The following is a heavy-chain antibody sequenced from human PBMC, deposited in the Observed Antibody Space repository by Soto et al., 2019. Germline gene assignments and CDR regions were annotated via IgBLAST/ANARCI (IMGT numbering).Heavy chain of an antibody. Sequence: PSETQSLTSTVSGGNIGSYYWSWIRQPPGKGLEWIGYIYYSGSTNYNPSLKSRVTISVDTSKNQFSLKLSSVTAADTAVYYCARSDGRYWGQGTLVTVSS. V-gene: IGHV4-59*12. J-gene: IGHJ4*02. CDR1: GGNIGSYY. CDR2: IYYSGST. CDR3: ARSDGRY.